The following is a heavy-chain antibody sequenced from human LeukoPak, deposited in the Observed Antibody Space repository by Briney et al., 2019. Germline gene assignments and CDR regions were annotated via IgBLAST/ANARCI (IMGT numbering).Heavy chain of an antibody. V-gene: IGHV1-8*02. CDR2: MNPNNGNT. CDR3: ARVSFYGGIPLTGGMDV. D-gene: IGHD4-23*01. J-gene: IGHJ6*02. Sequence: GASVKVSCKASGYTFTSYAMNWVRQAPGQGLEWRGWMNPNNGNTGYAQKFQGRVTMTRDTSITTAYMELSSLRSEDTAVYYCARVSFYGGIPLTGGMDVWGQGTTVIVSS. CDR1: GYTFTSYA.